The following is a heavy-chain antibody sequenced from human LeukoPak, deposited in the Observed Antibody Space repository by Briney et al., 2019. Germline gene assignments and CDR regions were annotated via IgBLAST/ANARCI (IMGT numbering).Heavy chain of an antibody. J-gene: IGHJ4*02. Sequence: GGSLRLSCATSGFSFTDYPMNWVRQAPGKGLEWISNIRTTAEGAKYAYYADSAKGRFTISRDNAKNSLYLQMNSLRDEDTAVYYCASGIVGATGYFDYWGQGTLVTVSS. CDR2: IRTTAEGAKYA. CDR3: ASGIVGATGYFDY. CDR1: GFSFTDYP. D-gene: IGHD1-26*01. V-gene: IGHV3-48*02.